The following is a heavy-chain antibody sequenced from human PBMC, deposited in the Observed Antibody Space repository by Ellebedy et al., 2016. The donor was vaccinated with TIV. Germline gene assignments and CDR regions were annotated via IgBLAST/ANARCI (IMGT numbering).Heavy chain of an antibody. CDR3: TRDYSYGLDV. CDR1: GDSVSNHSAL. V-gene: IGHV6-1*01. CDR2: TYYRSKWYN. Sequence: MPSETLSLTCALSGDSVSNHSALWNWLRQSPSRGLEWLGRTYYRSKWYNDYAVSVKRRITHYPATSKNQFSPQLYSVTPEDTAVYYCTRDYSYGLDVWGQGTTVTVSS. J-gene: IGHJ6*02.